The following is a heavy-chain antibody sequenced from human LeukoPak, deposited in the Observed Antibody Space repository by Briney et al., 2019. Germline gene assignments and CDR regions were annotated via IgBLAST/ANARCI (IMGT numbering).Heavy chain of an antibody. J-gene: IGHJ4*02. CDR1: GFTFSSYW. D-gene: IGHD3-16*01. V-gene: IGHV3-74*01. Sequence: PGGSLRLSCAASGFTFSSYWMHWVRQVPGKGLVWVSRINEYGSITDYADSVKDRFTISRDNAKNTLYLQMNSLRAEDSAVYYCARGVAGWGSQWGPGTLVTVYS. CDR2: INEYGSIT. CDR3: ARGVAGWGSQ.